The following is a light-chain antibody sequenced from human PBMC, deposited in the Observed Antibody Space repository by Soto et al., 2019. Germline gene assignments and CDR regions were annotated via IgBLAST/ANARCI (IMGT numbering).Light chain of an antibody. V-gene: IGKV3-15*01. CDR1: QSVSSN. CDR3: QQYNNWPPGT. CDR2: GAS. Sequence: MTQSPATLSVSPGDRATLSCRASQSVSSNLAWYQQKPGQAPRLLIYGASTRATGIPARFSGSGSGTEFTLTINSLQSEDFAVYYCQQYNNWPPGTFGRGTKVDIK. J-gene: IGKJ1*01.